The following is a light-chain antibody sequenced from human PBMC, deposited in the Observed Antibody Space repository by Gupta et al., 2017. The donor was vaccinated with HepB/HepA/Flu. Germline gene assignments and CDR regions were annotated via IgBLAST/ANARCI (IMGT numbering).Light chain of an antibody. Sequence: EIVMTQSPATLSVSPGERVALSCRASHSVSNDVAWYQQIPGQPPRLLLYGASIRPTGIPSRFRFSGSGTEFTLTISSLQSEDFAVYHCQQYHGSPPSLTFGQGTKVEIK. CDR2: GAS. CDR3: QQYHGSPPSLT. J-gene: IGKJ1*01. CDR1: HSVSND. V-gene: IGKV3-15*01.